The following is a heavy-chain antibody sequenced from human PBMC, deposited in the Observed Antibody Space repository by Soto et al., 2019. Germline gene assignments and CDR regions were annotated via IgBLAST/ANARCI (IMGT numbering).Heavy chain of an antibody. CDR2: IYYNGNT. CDR1: GGSISNHY. V-gene: IGHV4-59*11. Sequence: QVQLQESGPGLVKPSETLSLTCSDSGGSISNHYWSWIRQHPGKGLEWIGYIYYNGNTNYNPSLKSRVTMSVDTSRNQISLKLTTVTAADTAVYYCTRANWYSEYWGQGTLVTVSS. J-gene: IGHJ4*02. D-gene: IGHD7-27*01. CDR3: TRANWYSEY.